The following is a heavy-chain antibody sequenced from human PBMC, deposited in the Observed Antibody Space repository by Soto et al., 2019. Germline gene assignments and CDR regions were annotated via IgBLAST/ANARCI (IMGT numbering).Heavy chain of an antibody. CDR3: ARSLPFIAAAGTGVWFDP. CDR2: INPNSGGT. CDR1: GYTFTGYY. Sequence: GASVKVSCKASGYTFTGYYMHWVRQAPGQGLEWMGWINPNSGGTNYAQKFQGWVTMTRDTSISTAYMELSRLRSDDTAVYYCARSLPFIAAAGTGVWFDPWGQGTLVTVSS. J-gene: IGHJ5*02. V-gene: IGHV1-2*04. D-gene: IGHD6-13*01.